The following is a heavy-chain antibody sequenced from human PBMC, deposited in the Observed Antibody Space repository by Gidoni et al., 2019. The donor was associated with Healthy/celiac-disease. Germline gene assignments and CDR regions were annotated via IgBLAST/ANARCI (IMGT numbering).Heavy chain of an antibody. CDR1: GYTLTELS. CDR3: ATRFRSHKTSGSPLGSGFDP. J-gene: IGHJ5*02. D-gene: IGHD1-26*01. CDR2: FDPEDGET. V-gene: IGHV1-24*01. Sequence: QVQLVQSGAEVKKPGASVKVSCKVSGYTLTELSMHWVRQAPGKGLEWMGGFDPEDGETIYAQKFQGRVTMTEDTSTDTAYMELSSLRSEDTAVYYCATRFRSHKTSGSPLGSGFDPWGQGTLVTVSS.